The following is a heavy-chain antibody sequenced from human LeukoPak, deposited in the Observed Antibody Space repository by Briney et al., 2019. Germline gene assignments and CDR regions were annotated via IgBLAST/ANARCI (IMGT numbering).Heavy chain of an antibody. CDR3: GRDGSGSPDY. D-gene: IGHD3-10*01. CDR1: AFTFDRHW. V-gene: IGHV3-7*03. J-gene: IGHJ4*02. CDR2: INQDASAI. Sequence: LSGGSLRLSCAASAFTFDRHWMSWVRQAPGKGLEWVASINQDASAIHYVDSVKGRFIISRDNAKNSLFLQMNSLRAEDTAVYYCGRDGSGSPDYWGQGTLVTVSS.